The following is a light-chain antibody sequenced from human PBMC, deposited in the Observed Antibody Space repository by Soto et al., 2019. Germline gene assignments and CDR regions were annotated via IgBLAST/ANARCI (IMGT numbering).Light chain of an antibody. V-gene: IGLV2-23*03. CDR1: SSDVGSYNL. Sequence: QPVLTQPASVSGSPGQSITISCPGTSSDVGSYNLVSWYQQHPGKAPKLMIYEGSKRPSGVSNRFSGSKSGNTASLTISGLQAEDEADYYCCSYAGSSTFVVFGGGTKLTVL. J-gene: IGLJ2*01. CDR3: CSYAGSSTFVV. CDR2: EGS.